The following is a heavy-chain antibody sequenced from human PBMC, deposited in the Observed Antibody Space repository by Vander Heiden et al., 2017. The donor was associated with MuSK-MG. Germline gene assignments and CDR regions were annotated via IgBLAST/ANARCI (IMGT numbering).Heavy chain of an antibody. Sequence: EVQLVESGGGLVQPGGSLRLSCAASGFTFSSYDMHWVRQATGKGLEWVSAIGTAGDTYYPGSVKGRFTISRENAKNSLYLQMNSLRAGDTAVYYCARERYYYVSGSYYNYYGMDVWGQGTTVTVSS. CDR2: IGTAGDT. D-gene: IGHD3-10*01. J-gene: IGHJ6*02. V-gene: IGHV3-13*01. CDR3: ARERYYYVSGSYYNYYGMDV. CDR1: GFTFSSYD.